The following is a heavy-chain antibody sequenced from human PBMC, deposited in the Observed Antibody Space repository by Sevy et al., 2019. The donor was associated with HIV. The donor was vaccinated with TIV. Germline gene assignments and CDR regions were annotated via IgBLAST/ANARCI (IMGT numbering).Heavy chain of an antibody. CDR2: VYYTGKT. CDR3: ARGGAGRQFDYYYYMDV. V-gene: IGHV4-59*01. J-gene: IGHJ6*03. CDR1: GVSITRSY. Sequence: SETLSLTCNVSGVSITRSYWNWIRQTPGKGLEWIAFVYYTGKTNYNPSLKSRVTVSLDTSKSQFSLKLSSVIAAETAVYYCARGGAGRQFDYYYYMDVWGKGTTVTVSS. D-gene: IGHD6-6*01.